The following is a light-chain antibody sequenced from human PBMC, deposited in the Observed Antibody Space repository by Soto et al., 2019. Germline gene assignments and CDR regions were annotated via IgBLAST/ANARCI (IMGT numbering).Light chain of an antibody. Sequence: QSVLTQPASVSGSPGQSITISCTGTSSDVGAYNYVSWYQQHSGKAPKLMIYEVSDRPSGVSNRFSGSKSGNTASLTISGLQAEDEADYYCSSYATNRDVLFGGGTKLTVL. CDR3: SSYATNRDVL. V-gene: IGLV2-14*01. CDR2: EVS. J-gene: IGLJ2*01. CDR1: SSDVGAYNY.